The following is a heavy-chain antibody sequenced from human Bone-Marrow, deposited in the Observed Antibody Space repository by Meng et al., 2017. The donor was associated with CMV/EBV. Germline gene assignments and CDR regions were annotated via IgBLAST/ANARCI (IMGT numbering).Heavy chain of an antibody. CDR3: ARALVPWDPAAVVPAAIQWYYYGMDV. J-gene: IGHJ6*02. D-gene: IGHD2-2*01. Sequence: SVKVSCKASGGTFSSYAISWVRQAPGQGLEWMGGIIPIFGTANYAQKFQGRVTITTDESTSTAYMELSSLRSEDTAVYYCARALVPWDPAAVVPAAIQWYYYGMDVWGQGTTVTVS. CDR2: IIPIFGTA. V-gene: IGHV1-69*05. CDR1: GGTFSSYA.